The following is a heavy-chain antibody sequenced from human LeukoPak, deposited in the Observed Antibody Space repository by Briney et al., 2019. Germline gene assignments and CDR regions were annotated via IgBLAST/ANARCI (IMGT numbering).Heavy chain of an antibody. J-gene: IGHJ2*01. Sequence: SVKVSCKASGGTFSSYAISWVRQAPGQGLEWMGGIIPIFGTANYAQKFQGRVTITADESTSTAYMELSSLRSEDTAVYYCASNGKWELEMYLDLWGRGTLVTVSS. CDR1: GGTFSSYA. CDR3: ASNGKWELEMYLDL. CDR2: IIPIFGTA. V-gene: IGHV1-69*13. D-gene: IGHD1-26*01.